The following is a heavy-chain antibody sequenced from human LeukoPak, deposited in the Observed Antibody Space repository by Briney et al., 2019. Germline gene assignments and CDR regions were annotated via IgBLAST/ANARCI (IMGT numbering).Heavy chain of an antibody. V-gene: IGHV1-2*02. CDR3: ARLYSSGWYLIPDY. CDR2: INPNSGGT. CDR1: GYTFTGYY. Sequence: ASVKVSCKASGYTFTGYYMHWVRQAPGQGLEWMGWINPNSGGTNYAQKFQGRVTMTRDTSISTAYMELSRLRSDDTAVYYCARLYSSGWYLIPDYWGQGTLVTVSS. D-gene: IGHD6-19*01. J-gene: IGHJ4*02.